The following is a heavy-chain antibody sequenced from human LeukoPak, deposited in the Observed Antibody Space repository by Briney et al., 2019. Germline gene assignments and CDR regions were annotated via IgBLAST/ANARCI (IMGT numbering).Heavy chain of an antibody. J-gene: IGHJ4*02. D-gene: IGHD1-26*01. Sequence: SETLSLTCTVSGGSISSYYWSWIRQPPGKGLEWIGYIYYSGSTNYNPSLKSRVTISVDTSKNQFSLKLSSVTAADTAVYYCARHASPSGPFDYWGQGTLVTVSS. CDR3: ARHASPSGPFDY. CDR2: IYYSGST. CDR1: GGSISSYY. V-gene: IGHV4-59*08.